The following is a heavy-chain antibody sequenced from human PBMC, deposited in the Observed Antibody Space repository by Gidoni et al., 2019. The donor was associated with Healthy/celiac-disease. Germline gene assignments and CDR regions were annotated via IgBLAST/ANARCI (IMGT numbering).Heavy chain of an antibody. CDR2: INHSGST. V-gene: IGHV4-34*01. CDR1: GGSFSGYY. Sequence: QVQLQQWGAGLLKPSETLSLTCAVYGGSFSGYYWSWIRQPPGKGLEWIGEINHSGSTNYNPSLKSRVTISVDTSKNQFSLKLSSVTAADTAVYYCARGEEYYYDSSGYYPRTDAFDIWGQGTMVTVSS. CDR3: ARGEEYYYDSSGYYPRTDAFDI. D-gene: IGHD3-22*01. J-gene: IGHJ3*02.